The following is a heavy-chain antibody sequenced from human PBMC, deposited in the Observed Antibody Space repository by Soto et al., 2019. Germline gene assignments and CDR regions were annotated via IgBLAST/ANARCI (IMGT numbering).Heavy chain of an antibody. V-gene: IGHV4-39*01. CDR2: IYYSGST. CDR1: GGSIGSRSYY. D-gene: IGHD5-18*01. CDR3: ACIFSGGYGYGFYYYGMDV. J-gene: IGHJ6*02. Sequence: SETLSVTCTVSGGSIGSRSYYCGWIRQPPVKGLEWIGSIYYSGSTYYNPSLKSRVTISVDTSKNQFSLKLSSVTAADTAVYYCACIFSGGYGYGFYYYGMDVWGQGTTVT.